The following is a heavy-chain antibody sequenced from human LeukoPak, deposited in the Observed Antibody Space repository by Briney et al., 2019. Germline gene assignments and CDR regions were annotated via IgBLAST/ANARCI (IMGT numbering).Heavy chain of an antibody. CDR3: ATGLSGSYAFDI. Sequence: ASVKVSCKVSGYTLTELSMHWVRQAPGKGLEWMGGFDPEDGETIYAQKFQGRVTMTEDTSTDTAYMELSSLRSEDTAVYCCATGLSGSYAFDIWGQGTMVTVSS. J-gene: IGHJ3*02. D-gene: IGHD1-26*01. CDR2: FDPEDGET. CDR1: GYTLTELS. V-gene: IGHV1-24*01.